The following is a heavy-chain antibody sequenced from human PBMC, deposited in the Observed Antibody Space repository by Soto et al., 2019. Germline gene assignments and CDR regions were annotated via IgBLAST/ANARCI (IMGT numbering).Heavy chain of an antibody. D-gene: IGHD6-13*01. CDR2: ISGGSETT. CDR3: ANGAGGYSSTWGRKGDVT. J-gene: IGHJ5*02. Sequence: EVQLLESGGGLVQPGASLRLSCAASGLTFKNQALSWVRQFPGGGLQWVSAISGGSETTNYADPVKGRFTISRDNSKNTMFLHMNSLRVEDTAVYYCANGAGGYSSTWGRKGDVTWGQGTLVTVSS. V-gene: IGHV3-23*01. CDR1: GLTFKNQA.